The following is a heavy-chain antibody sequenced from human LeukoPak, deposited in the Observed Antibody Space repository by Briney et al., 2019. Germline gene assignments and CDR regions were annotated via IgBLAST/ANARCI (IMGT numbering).Heavy chain of an antibody. CDR2: IIPILGIA. CDR1: GGTFSSYA. CDR3: ARGWLRLADWFDP. V-gene: IGHV1-69*04. D-gene: IGHD5-12*01. Sequence: GASVKVFCKASGGTFSSYAISWVRQAPGQGLEWMGRIIPILGIANYAQKFQGRVTITADKSTSTAYMELSSLRSEDTAVYYCARGWLRLADWFDPWGQGTLVTVSS. J-gene: IGHJ5*02.